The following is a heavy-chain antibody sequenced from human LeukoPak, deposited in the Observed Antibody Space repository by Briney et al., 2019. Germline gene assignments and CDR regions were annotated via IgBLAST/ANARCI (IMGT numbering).Heavy chain of an antibody. V-gene: IGHV3-7*01. CDR3: AREGVRAARDY. CDR2: IKQDETEK. Sequence: PGGSLRLSCAASGFTFSSYWMSWVRQAPGKGLEWVANIKQDETEKNYVDSVKGRFTISRDNAKNSPYLQMNSLRAEDTAVYYCAREGVRAARDYWGQGTLVTVSS. D-gene: IGHD6-6*01. J-gene: IGHJ4*02. CDR1: GFTFSSYW.